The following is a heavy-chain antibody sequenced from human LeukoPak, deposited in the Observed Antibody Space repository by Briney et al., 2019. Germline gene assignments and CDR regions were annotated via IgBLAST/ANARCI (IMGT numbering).Heavy chain of an antibody. CDR3: ARGPGRSGCDY. Sequence: GRSLRLSCAASGFSFSSYAMHWVRQAPGKGLEWVAVISYDGSNKYYADSVKGRFTISRDNSKNTLYLQMNSLRAEDTAVYYCARGPGRSGCDYWGQGTLVTVSS. CDR1: GFSFSSYA. D-gene: IGHD6-19*01. CDR2: ISYDGSNK. J-gene: IGHJ4*02. V-gene: IGHV3-30*04.